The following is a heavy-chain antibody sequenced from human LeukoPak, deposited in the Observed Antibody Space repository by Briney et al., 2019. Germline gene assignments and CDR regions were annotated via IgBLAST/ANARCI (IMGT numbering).Heavy chain of an antibody. CDR1: GYTFTGYY. J-gene: IGHJ4*02. CDR2: INPNSGGT. V-gene: IGHV1-2*02. Sequence: ASVKVSCKASGYTFTGYYMHWVRQAPGQGLEWMGWINPNSGGTNYAQKFQGRVTMTRDTSISTAYMELTRLGSDDTAVYYCARAYGTSWYYFDYWGQGTLVTVSS. D-gene: IGHD6-13*01. CDR3: ARAYGTSWYYFDY.